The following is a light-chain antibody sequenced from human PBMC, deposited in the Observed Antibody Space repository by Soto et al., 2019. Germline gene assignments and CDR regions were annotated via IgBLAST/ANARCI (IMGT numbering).Light chain of an antibody. J-gene: IGKJ1*01. Sequence: EIVMTQSPATLSLSPWERATLSCRASQSVGKYLVWYQQKPGQAPRLLIYDASNRATGIPARFSGSGSGTDFTLTISSLEPEDFAVYYCQQRSNWPRTFGQGTKVDIK. V-gene: IGKV3-11*01. CDR2: DAS. CDR1: QSVGKY. CDR3: QQRSNWPRT.